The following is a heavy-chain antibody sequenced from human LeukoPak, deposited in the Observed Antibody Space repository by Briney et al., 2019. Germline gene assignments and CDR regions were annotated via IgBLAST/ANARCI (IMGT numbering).Heavy chain of an antibody. Sequence: GGSLRLSCAASGFTFSSYGMHWVRQAPGKGLEWVAVIWYDGSNKYYADSVKGRFTISRDNSKNTLYQQMNSLRAEDTAVYYCAKDGSDYGGNPAEYFQHWGQGTLVTVSS. CDR3: AKDGSDYGGNPAEYFQH. V-gene: IGHV3-33*06. D-gene: IGHD4-23*01. CDR2: IWYDGSNK. CDR1: GFTFSSYG. J-gene: IGHJ1*01.